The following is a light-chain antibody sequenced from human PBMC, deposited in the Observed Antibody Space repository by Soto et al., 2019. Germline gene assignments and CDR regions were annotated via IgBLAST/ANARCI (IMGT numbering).Light chain of an antibody. CDR3: QQYGSSGT. Sequence: EIVLTQSPGTLSLSPGERATLSCRASQSVSNNYLAWYQQKPGQAPRLLIYGASNRATGIPDRFSGSWSGTDITLTISILEPEDFAVYYCQQYGSSGTFGQGTKVEIK. J-gene: IGKJ1*01. CDR1: QSVSNNY. CDR2: GAS. V-gene: IGKV3-20*01.